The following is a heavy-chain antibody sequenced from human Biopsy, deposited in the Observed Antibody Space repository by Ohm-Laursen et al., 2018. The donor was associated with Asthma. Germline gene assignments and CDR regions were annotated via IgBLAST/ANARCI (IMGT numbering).Heavy chain of an antibody. CDR2: ISYDGSSI. CDR3: AREGVAGTHIED. Sequence: SLRLSCAASGFAVSRDYMFWVRQAPGKGLEWVAVISYDGSSIYYADSVKGRFAISRDNSKNTLSLQMNSLTAEDTAVYYCAREGVAGTHIEDWGQGTLVTVSS. CDR1: GFAVSRDY. V-gene: IGHV3-30*09. J-gene: IGHJ4*02. D-gene: IGHD6-19*01.